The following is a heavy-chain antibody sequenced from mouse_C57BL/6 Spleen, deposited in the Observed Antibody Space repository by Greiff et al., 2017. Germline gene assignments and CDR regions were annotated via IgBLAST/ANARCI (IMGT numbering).Heavy chain of an antibody. D-gene: IGHD1-1*01. CDR1: GYSLTGYY. J-gene: IGHJ2*01. Sequence: VQLQQSGPELVKPGASVKISCTASGYSLTGYYMNWVKQSPEKSLEWIGEINPRTGGTTYNPKFKAKATLTVDKSSSTAYMQLKSLTSEDSAVYYCARSTVVPPYYVDYWGQGTTLTVSS. CDR2: INPRTGGT. V-gene: IGHV1-42*01. CDR3: ARSTVVPPYYVDY.